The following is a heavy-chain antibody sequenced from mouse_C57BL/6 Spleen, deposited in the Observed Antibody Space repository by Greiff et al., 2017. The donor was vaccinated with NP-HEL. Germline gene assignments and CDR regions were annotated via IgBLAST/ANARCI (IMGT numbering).Heavy chain of an antibody. D-gene: IGHD1-1*01. V-gene: IGHV5-17*01. CDR2: ISSGSSTI. CDR3: ANYYGSSLYAMDY. Sequence: EVQRVESGGGLVKPGGSLKLSCAASGFTFSDYGMHWVRQAPEKGLEWVAYISSGSSTIYYADTVKGRFTISRDNAKNTLFLQMTSLRSEDTAMYYCANYYGSSLYAMDYWGQGTSVTVSS. J-gene: IGHJ4*01. CDR1: GFTFSDYG.